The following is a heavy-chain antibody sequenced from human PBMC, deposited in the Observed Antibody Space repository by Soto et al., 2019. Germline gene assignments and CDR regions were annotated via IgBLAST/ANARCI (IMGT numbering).Heavy chain of an antibody. D-gene: IGHD6-19*01. CDR2: INHSGSN. J-gene: IGHJ5*02. V-gene: IGHV4-34*01. CDR1: VGSFSGYY. CDR3: ARVKTPYSSGWYFDP. Sequence: SETLSLTCAVDVGSFSGYYWSWSRQPPGKGLEWIGEINHSGSNNYPPTRKTRVTISVDTSKNQSSLKLRSLTAAHTAVYYCARVKTPYSSGWYFDPWRQGTLLTL.